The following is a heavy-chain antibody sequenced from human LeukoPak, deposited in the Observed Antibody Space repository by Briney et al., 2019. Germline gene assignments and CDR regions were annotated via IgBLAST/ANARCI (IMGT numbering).Heavy chain of an antibody. CDR3: AKDGYCSGGSCATDYYFDY. CDR2: ISGSGGST. Sequence: QTGGSLRLSCAASGFTFTGYAMSWVRQAPGKGLEWVSAISGSGGSTYYADSVKGRFTISRDNSKNTLYLQMNSLGAEDTAVYYCAKDGYCSGGSCATDYYFDYWGQGTLVTVSS. J-gene: IGHJ4*02. V-gene: IGHV3-23*01. CDR1: GFTFTGYA. D-gene: IGHD2-15*01.